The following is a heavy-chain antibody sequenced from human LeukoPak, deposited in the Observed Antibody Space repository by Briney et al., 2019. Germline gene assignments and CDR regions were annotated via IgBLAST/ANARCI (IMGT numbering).Heavy chain of an antibody. CDR3: ARDSLFGKLLIPYFDY. J-gene: IGHJ4*02. Sequence: PGGSLRLSCAASGFTFSNYNMNWVRQAPGKGLEWVSYITSRSSSIYYADSVKGRFTISRDNAQNSLYLQMNSLRDEDTAVYYCARDSLFGKLLIPYFDYWGQGTLVTVSS. V-gene: IGHV3-48*02. CDR2: ITSRSSSI. CDR1: GFTFSNYN. D-gene: IGHD3-10*02.